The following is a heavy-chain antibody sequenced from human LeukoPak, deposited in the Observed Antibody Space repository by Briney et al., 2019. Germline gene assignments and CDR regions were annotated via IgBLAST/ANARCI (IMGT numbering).Heavy chain of an antibody. Sequence: SVKASCKASGGTFSSYGISWVRQAPGQGLEWMGGIIPIFGTATYAQRFQGRVTITADASTNTAYMELSSLRSEDTAVYCCAIGPQDYGGQFYFDYWGQGTLVTVSS. CDR3: AIGPQDYGGQFYFDY. CDR2: IIPIFGTA. D-gene: IGHD4-23*01. V-gene: IGHV1-69*13. J-gene: IGHJ4*02. CDR1: GGTFSSYG.